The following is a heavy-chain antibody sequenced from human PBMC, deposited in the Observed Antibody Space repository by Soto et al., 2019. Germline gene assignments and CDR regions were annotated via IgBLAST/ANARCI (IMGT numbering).Heavy chain of an antibody. CDR2: ISWNSGII. J-gene: IGHJ6*02. CDR3: ARDSQQYYYDSSGYYTYYFYGMDV. CDR1: GFTFDGYA. V-gene: IGHV3-9*01. D-gene: IGHD3-22*01. Sequence: GVSLRLSCAASGFTFDGYAMHWVRQAPGKGLEWVSGISWNSGIIAYADSVKGRFTISRDNSKNTLYLQMNSLRAEDTAVYYCARDSQQYYYDSSGYYTYYFYGMDVWGQGTTVTVSS.